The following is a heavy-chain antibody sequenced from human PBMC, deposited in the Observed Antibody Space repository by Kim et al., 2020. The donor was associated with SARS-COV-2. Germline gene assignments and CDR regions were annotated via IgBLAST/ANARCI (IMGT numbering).Heavy chain of an antibody. CDR1: GFTFSSYA. CDR3: AKDRREWLSYYYYYYMDV. Sequence: GGSLRLSCAASGFTFSSYAMHWVRQAPGKGLEWVSGISWNSGSIGYADSVKGRFTISRDNAKNSLYLQMNSLRAEDTALYYCAKDRREWLSYYYYYYMDVWGKGTTVTVSS. D-gene: IGHD3-3*01. CDR2: ISWNSGSI. V-gene: IGHV3-9*01. J-gene: IGHJ6*03.